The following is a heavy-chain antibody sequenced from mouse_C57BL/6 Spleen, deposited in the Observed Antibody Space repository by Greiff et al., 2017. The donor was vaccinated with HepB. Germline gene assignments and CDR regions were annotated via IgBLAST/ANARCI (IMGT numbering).Heavy chain of an antibody. D-gene: IGHD4-1*01. CDR2: ISSGSSTI. CDR3: ARRLDLGRDFDY. J-gene: IGHJ2*01. CDR1: GFTFSDYG. Sequence: EVKLQESGGGLVKPGGSLKLSCAASGFTFSDYGMHWVRQAPEKGLEWVAYISSGSSTIYYADTVKGRFTISRDNAKNTLFLQMTSLRSEDTAMYYCARRLDLGRDFDYWGQGTTLTVSS. V-gene: IGHV5-17*01.